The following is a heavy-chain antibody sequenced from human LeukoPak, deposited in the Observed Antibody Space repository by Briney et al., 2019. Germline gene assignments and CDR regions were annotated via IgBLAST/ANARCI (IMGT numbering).Heavy chain of an antibody. CDR2: ISTSGDAT. D-gene: IGHD6-19*01. Sequence: PGGSLRLSCTASGFSFRSYAMGWVRQAPGKGLEWVSVISTSGDATYYADSFRGRFTISRDNSKNTLFLQMNSLRLEDTALYYCAKRESVSAWRFFDYWGQGTLVTVSS. CDR1: GFSFRSYA. J-gene: IGHJ4*02. CDR3: AKRESVSAWRFFDY. V-gene: IGHV3-23*01.